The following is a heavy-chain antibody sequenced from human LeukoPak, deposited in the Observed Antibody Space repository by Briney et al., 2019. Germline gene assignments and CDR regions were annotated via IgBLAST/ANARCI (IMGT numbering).Heavy chain of an antibody. J-gene: IGHJ4*02. D-gene: IGHD6-19*01. CDR2: IRSSGSTI. CDR3: ARAVGSGRYLDY. CDR1: GFTFSDYY. Sequence: GGSLRLSCAASGFTFSDYYMSWIRPAPGKGLEWVSYIRSSGSTIYYADSVKGRFTISRDNAKNSLYLQMNSLRAEDTAVYYCARAVGSGRYLDYWGQGTLVTVSS. V-gene: IGHV3-11*01.